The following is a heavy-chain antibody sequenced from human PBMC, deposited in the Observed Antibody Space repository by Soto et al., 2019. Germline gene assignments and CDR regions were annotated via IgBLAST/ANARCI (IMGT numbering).Heavy chain of an antibody. D-gene: IGHD3-10*01. CDR2: LDGAGGST. CDR3: AAPRDEYGSGVSWFTYGMDI. Sequence: QPGGSLRLSCLASGFTFSDYAMTWVRHVPGRGLEWVASLDGAGGSTYYADSVRGRFTISRDNSQNTLFLQMERLTVDDTAIYYCAAPRDEYGSGVSWFTYGMDIWGQGTTVTVSS. J-gene: IGHJ6*02. V-gene: IGHV3-23*01. CDR1: GFTFSDYA.